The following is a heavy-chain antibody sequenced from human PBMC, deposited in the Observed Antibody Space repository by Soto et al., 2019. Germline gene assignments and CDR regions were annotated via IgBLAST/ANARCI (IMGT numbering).Heavy chain of an antibody. V-gene: IGHV1-8*01. Sequence: ASVNVSCKASGYTFTSYDINWVRQATGQGLEWMGWMNPNSGNTGYAQKFQGRVTMTRNTSISTAYMELSSLRSEDTAVYYCAKNNYSRWGCTNGVSPFDSGGEGPLVTVSS. J-gene: IGHJ4*02. D-gene: IGHD2-8*01. CDR2: MNPNSGNT. CDR3: AKNNYSRWGCTNGVSPFDS. CDR1: GYTFTSYD.